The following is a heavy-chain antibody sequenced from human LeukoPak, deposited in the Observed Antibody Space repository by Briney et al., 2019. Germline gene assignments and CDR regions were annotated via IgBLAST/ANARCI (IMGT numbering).Heavy chain of an antibody. CDR3: AKESREQGVTLTY. CDR1: GFTFSTYG. J-gene: IGHJ4*02. CDR2: ISFDGSNK. Sequence: PRRSLRLSCAASGFTFSTYGMHWVRQAPGKGLEWVAAISFDGSNKYYADSVKGRFTISRDNSKNTLFLQMNSLRAEDTAVYYCAKESREQGVTLTYWGQGTLVTVSS. V-gene: IGHV3-30*18. D-gene: IGHD2-21*02.